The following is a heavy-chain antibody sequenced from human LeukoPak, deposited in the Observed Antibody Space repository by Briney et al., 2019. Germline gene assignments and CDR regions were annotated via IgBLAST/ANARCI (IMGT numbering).Heavy chain of an antibody. V-gene: IGHV4-34*01. D-gene: IGHD4-17*01. CDR1: GGSFSNYY. CDR2: ITHHGST. J-gene: IGHJ4*02. Sequence: PSETLSLTCAVYGGSFSNYYLSWVRQSPGKGLEWIGEITHHGSTNYNPSLKSRVTILVDTSKSQFSLRLTSVAAADTAVYYCAPIFGDYSDFDSWGQGTLVTVSS. CDR3: APIFGDYSDFDS.